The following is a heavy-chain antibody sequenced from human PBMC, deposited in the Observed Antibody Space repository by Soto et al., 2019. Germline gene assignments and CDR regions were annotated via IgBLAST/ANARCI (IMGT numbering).Heavy chain of an antibody. CDR3: GRVVSGGGPNWFDP. V-gene: IGHV4-30-4*01. CDR2: IYYSGSI. CDR1: GGSISSGDYY. J-gene: IGHJ5*02. D-gene: IGHD2-15*01. Sequence: PSETLSLTCTVSGGSISSGDYYWSWIRQSPGKGLEWIAYIYYSGSIYYNPSLKSRVTISIDTSKNQLSLKLSSVTAADTAVYYCGRVVSGGGPNWFDPWGQGTLVTVSS.